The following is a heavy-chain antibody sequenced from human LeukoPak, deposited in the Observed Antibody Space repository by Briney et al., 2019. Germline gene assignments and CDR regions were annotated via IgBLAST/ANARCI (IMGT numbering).Heavy chain of an antibody. CDR2: ISSSGGST. D-gene: IGHD2-8*01. CDR1: GFTFSSYA. CDR3: ARVKVSHFDY. J-gene: IGHJ4*02. V-gene: IGHV3-23*01. Sequence: GGSLRLSCAASGFTFSSYAMSWVRQAPGKGLEWVSAISSSGGSTYYADSVKGRFTISRDNSKNTLYLQMNSLRAEDTTVYYCARVKVSHFDYWGQGTLVTVSS.